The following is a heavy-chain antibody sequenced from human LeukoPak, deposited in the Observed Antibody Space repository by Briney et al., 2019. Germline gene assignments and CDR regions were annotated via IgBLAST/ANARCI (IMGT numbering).Heavy chain of an antibody. V-gene: IGHV4-34*01. Sequence: SETLSLTCAVYGGSFSGYYWSWIRQPPGKGLEWIGEINHSGSTNYNPSLKSRVTISVDTSKNQFSLKLSSVTAADTAVYSCARAVPQGYYYMDVWGKGTTVSVSS. CDR2: INHSGST. D-gene: IGHD2-2*01. CDR3: ARAVPQGYYYMDV. CDR1: GGSFSGYY. J-gene: IGHJ6*03.